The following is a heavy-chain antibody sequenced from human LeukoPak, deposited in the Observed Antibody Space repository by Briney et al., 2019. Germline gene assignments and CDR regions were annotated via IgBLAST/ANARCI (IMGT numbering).Heavy chain of an antibody. D-gene: IGHD1-26*01. CDR1: GGSISRTSYY. J-gene: IGHJ4*02. Sequence: SETLSLTCTVSGGSISRTSYYWTWIRQPAGKGLEWIGRIYSSGNTNYNPSLKSRVTMSVDTSKNQFSLKLSSVTPADTAVYYCASYSGNNAYYGYWGQGTLVTVSS. CDR3: ASYSGNNAYYGY. CDR2: IYSSGNT. V-gene: IGHV4-61*02.